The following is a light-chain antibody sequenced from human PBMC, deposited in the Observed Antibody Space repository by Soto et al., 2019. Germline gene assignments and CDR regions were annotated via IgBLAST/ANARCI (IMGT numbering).Light chain of an antibody. V-gene: IGKV1-5*03. Sequence: DIQMTQSPSALSGSVGDRVTLTCRASQTISSWSAWYQQKPGKAPKLLIYKASTLKSGVPSRFSGSGSGTEFTLTISSLQPDDFATYYCQHYNSYSEAFGQGTKVDI. CDR1: QTISSW. CDR3: QHYNSYSEA. J-gene: IGKJ1*01. CDR2: KAS.